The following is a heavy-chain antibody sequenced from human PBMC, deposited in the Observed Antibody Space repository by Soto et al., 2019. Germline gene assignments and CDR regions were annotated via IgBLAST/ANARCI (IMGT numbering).Heavy chain of an antibody. D-gene: IGHD2-2*01. Sequence: NPSETLSLTCSVSGGSITINNYYWAWVRQPPGKGLEYIGSIFYTGSANYNPSLKSRVTISVDTSKNQFSLKLSSVTAADTAVYYCARHYCSSTSCYSWKNWFDPWGQGTLVTVSS. CDR3: ARHYCSSTSCYSWKNWFDP. V-gene: IGHV4-39*01. CDR1: GGSITINNYY. CDR2: IFYTGSA. J-gene: IGHJ5*02.